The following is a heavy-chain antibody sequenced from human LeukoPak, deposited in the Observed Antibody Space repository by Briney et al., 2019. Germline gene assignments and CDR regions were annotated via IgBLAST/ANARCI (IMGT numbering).Heavy chain of an antibody. Sequence: PSETLSLTCAVYGGSFSGYYWSWIRQPPGKGLEWIGEINHSGSTNYNPSLKSRVTISVDTSKNQSSLKLSSVTAADTAVYYCARGYGDYEFDYWGQGTLVTVSS. CDR1: GGSFSGYY. D-gene: IGHD4-17*01. CDR3: ARGYGDYEFDY. J-gene: IGHJ4*02. V-gene: IGHV4-34*01. CDR2: INHSGST.